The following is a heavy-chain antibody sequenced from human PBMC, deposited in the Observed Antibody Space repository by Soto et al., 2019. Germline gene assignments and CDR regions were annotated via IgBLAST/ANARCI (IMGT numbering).Heavy chain of an antibody. CDR1: GFTFSSYS. J-gene: IGHJ4*02. V-gene: IGHV3-48*01. Sequence: EVQLVESGGGLVQPGGSLRLSCAASGFTFSSYSMNWVRQAPGKGLEWVSYISSSSSTIYYVDSVKGRFTISRDNAKNALDQQMNRLRAVALAVYYCARAVVPAAPPFAYRGRGTLVRVSS. D-gene: IGHD2-15*01. CDR2: ISSSSSTI. CDR3: ARAVVPAAPPFAY.